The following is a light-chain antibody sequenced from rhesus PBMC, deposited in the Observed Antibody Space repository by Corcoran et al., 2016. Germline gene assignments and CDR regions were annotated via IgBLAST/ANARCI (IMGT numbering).Light chain of an antibody. CDR2: KAS. J-gene: IGKJ3*01. Sequence: DIQMTQSPSSLSASLGDRVTITCRASENVNNYLNWYQQKPGKAPKLLIYKASTLQSGVPSRFSGSGSGTDYTFTISSLQPEDVATYYCQHSYGTPFTFGPGTKLDIK. CDR1: ENVNNY. V-gene: IGKV1-74*01. CDR3: QHSYGTPFT.